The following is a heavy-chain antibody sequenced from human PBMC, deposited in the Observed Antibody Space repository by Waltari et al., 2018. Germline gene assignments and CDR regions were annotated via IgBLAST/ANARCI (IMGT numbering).Heavy chain of an antibody. CDR2: IYYSGST. CDR1: GGSISSSSYY. Sequence: QLQLQESGPGLVKPSETLSLTCTVSGGSISSSSYYWGWIRQPPGKGLEWIGSIYYSGSTYYNPSLKSRVTISVDTSKNQFSLKLSSVTAADTAVYYCASYDFWSGYGTNWFDPWGQGTLVTVSS. CDR3: ASYDFWSGYGTNWFDP. D-gene: IGHD3-3*01. V-gene: IGHV4-39*01. J-gene: IGHJ5*02.